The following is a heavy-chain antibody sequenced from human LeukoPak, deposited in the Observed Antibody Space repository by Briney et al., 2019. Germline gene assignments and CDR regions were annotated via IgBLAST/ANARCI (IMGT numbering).Heavy chain of an antibody. V-gene: IGHV4-34*01. CDR3: ARRTRGYSYGPYYYGMDV. CDR2: INHSGST. Sequence: SEILSLTCAVYGGSFSGYYWSWIRQPPGKGLEWIGEINHSGSTNYNPSLKSRVTISLDTSKNQFSLKLSSVTAADTAVYYCARRTRGYSYGPYYYGMDVWGQGTTVTVSS. CDR1: GGSFSGYY. D-gene: IGHD5-18*01. J-gene: IGHJ6*02.